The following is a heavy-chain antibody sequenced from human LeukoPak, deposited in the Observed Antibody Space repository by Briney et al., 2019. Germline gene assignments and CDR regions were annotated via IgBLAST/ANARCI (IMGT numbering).Heavy chain of an antibody. Sequence: GGSLRLSCAASGFTFSSYAMSWVRQAPGKGLEWVSGISGSGGSTYYADSVKGRFTISRDNSKNTLYLQMNSLRAEDTAVYYCARRDGDNDRGFDYWGQGTLVIVSP. D-gene: IGHD4-23*01. J-gene: IGHJ4*02. CDR1: GFTFSSYA. CDR3: ARRDGDNDRGFDY. V-gene: IGHV3-23*01. CDR2: ISGSGGST.